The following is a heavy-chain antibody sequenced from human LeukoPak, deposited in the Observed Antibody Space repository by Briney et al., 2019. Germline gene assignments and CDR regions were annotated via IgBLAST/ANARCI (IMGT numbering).Heavy chain of an antibody. Sequence: PGGSLRLSCAAAAFTFRSYAVRWVRQAGGKGLEWVSAISGSGGSTYYADSVKGRFTISRDNSKNTLYLQMSSLRAEDTAVYYCAKPKDNSLYCFDYWGQGTLVTVSS. CDR3: AKPKDNSLYCFDY. CDR2: ISGSGGST. CDR1: AFTFRSYA. V-gene: IGHV3-23*01. J-gene: IGHJ4*02. D-gene: IGHD4-23*01.